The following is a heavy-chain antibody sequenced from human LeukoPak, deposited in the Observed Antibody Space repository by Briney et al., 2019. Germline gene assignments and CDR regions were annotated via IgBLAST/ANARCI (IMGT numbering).Heavy chain of an antibody. V-gene: IGHV4-59*12. CDR1: GGSIGHFH. J-gene: IGHJ5*02. CDR3: ARDDMAVADAGYRWFDP. D-gene: IGHD6-19*01. CDR2: DSGRT. Sequence: SETLSLTCTVSGGSIGHFHWSWIRQPPGKGLEWIGSDSGRTNYNPSLKSRVTISVDTSKNQFSLKVNYVTAADTAVYYCARDDMAVADAGYRWFDPWGRGILVTVSS.